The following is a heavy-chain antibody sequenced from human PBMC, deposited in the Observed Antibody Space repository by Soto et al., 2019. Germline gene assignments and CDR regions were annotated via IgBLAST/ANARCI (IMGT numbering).Heavy chain of an antibody. V-gene: IGHV4-61*01. Sequence: QVQLQESGPGLVKPSETLSLTCTVSGGSVSSGSYYWSWIRQPPGKGLEWIACLYYSGSTKYNPSLKSRVTISVDTSNNQFSLKLRSVTAADTAVYYCARVGDYGSGAKKYYFDFWGQGTLVTVSS. CDR2: LYYSGST. J-gene: IGHJ4*02. CDR3: ARVGDYGSGAKKYYFDF. D-gene: IGHD3-10*01. CDR1: GGSVSSGSYY.